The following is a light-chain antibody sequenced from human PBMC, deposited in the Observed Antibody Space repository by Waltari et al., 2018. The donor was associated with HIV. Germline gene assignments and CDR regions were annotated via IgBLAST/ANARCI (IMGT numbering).Light chain of an antibody. J-gene: IGKJ2*01. Sequence: DIQMTQSPSTMSASVGDGVTISCRASQTINNWLAWYQQKPGQAPKLLIHQASKLESGVPSRFRGTRSGTEFTLTISSLQPDDFATYYCQQYNTFPYTFGQGTKLEIK. CDR3: QQYNTFPYT. CDR1: QTINNW. V-gene: IGKV1-5*03. CDR2: QAS.